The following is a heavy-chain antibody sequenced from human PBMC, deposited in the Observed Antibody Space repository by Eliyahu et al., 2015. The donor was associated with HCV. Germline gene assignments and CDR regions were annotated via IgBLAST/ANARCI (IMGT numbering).Heavy chain of an antibody. CDR2: ISYEGSKK. D-gene: IGHD3-10*01. CDR3: ARARVLLWFGQFRQDAFDF. V-gene: IGHV3-30*03. Sequence: QVQLVESGGGVVQPGRSLRLSCAASGFNFNNXGMHWVRQAPGKGLEWVAVISYEGSKKFYADSVKGRFTVSRDSFKNTLYLQMNSLTSEDTAVYYCARARVLLWFGQFRQDAFDFGGQRTMVVVSS. CDR1: GFNFNNXG. J-gene: IGHJ3*01.